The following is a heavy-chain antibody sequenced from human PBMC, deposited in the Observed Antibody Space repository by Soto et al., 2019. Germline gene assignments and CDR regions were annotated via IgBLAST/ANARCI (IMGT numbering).Heavy chain of an antibody. Sequence: PSETLSITCAVSGGSVSSGGYAWSWIRQPPGKGLEWIGYIYHSGSTYYNPSLKSRVTISVDTSKNQFSLKLSSVTAADTAVYNCARVCGGDCHYGMDVWGQGTTVTVSS. CDR2: IYHSGST. D-gene: IGHD2-21*02. V-gene: IGHV4-30-2*01. J-gene: IGHJ6*02. CDR1: GGSVSSGGYA. CDR3: ARVCGGDCHYGMDV.